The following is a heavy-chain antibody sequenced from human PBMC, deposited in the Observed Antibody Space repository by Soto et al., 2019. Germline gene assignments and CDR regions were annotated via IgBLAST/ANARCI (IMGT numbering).Heavy chain of an antibody. V-gene: IGHV4-59*01. CDR2: IFHSGNA. CDR1: GGSMRNVY. J-gene: IGHJ4*01. D-gene: IGHD2-15*01. Sequence: SETLSLTCTVSGGSMRNVYWSWIRQPPGKRLEWIGFIFHSGNAKYNPSLKSRVTISIDTSKSQFSLSLDSATAADTAVYFCARAHAPTLPFDYWGLGTLVTVSS. CDR3: ARAHAPTLPFDY.